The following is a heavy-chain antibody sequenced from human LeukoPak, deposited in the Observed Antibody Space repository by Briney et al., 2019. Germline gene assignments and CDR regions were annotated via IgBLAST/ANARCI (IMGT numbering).Heavy chain of an antibody. D-gene: IGHD3-22*01. J-gene: IGHJ3*02. Sequence: GGSLRLSCAASGFTFSSFIMNWVRQAPGKGLEWVSYIGDNSAIYYADSVKGRFTISRDNSKNTLYLQMNSLRAEDTAVYYCARGGSSGYYFLNDAFDIWSQGTMVTVSS. CDR3: ARGGSSGYYFLNDAFDI. CDR2: IGDNSAI. V-gene: IGHV3-48*01. CDR1: GFTFSSFI.